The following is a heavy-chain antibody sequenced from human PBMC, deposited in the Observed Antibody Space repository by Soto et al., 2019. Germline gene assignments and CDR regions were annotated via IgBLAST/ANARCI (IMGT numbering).Heavy chain of an antibody. V-gene: IGHV3-7*03. Sequence: PGGSLRLSCAASGFTFSSYWMSWVRQAPGKGLEWVANIKQDGSEKYYVDSVKGRFTISRDNAKNSLYLQMNSLRAEDTAVYYCARVAVAGSDAFDIWGQGTMVTVSS. CDR3: ARVAVAGSDAFDI. J-gene: IGHJ3*02. D-gene: IGHD6-19*01. CDR1: GFTFSSYW. CDR2: IKQDGSEK.